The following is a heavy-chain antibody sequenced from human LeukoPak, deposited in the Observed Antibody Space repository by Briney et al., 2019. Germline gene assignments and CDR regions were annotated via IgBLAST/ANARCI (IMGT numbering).Heavy chain of an antibody. Sequence: PWGSLRLSCAASGFTVSSNYMSWVRQAPGKGLEWVSVIYSGGSTYYADSVKGRFTISRDNSKNTLYLQMNSLRAEDTAVYYCARLGSVGAFDYWGQGTLVTVSS. CDR1: GFTVSSNY. D-gene: IGHD1-26*01. J-gene: IGHJ4*02. CDR3: ARLGSVGAFDY. CDR2: IYSGGST. V-gene: IGHV3-53*01.